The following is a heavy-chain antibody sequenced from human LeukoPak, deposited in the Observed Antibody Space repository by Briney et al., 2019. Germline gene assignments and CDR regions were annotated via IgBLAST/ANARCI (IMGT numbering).Heavy chain of an antibody. Sequence: PGGSLRLSCAASGFTFDDYAMHWVRQAPGKGLEWVAGINWNGIIKRYGDSVRGRFTISRDNAKNSLYLQMNSLRAEDTAVYYCARILNKYRNDAFDIWGQGTMVTVSS. CDR1: GFTFDDYA. CDR2: INWNGIIK. V-gene: IGHV3-20*04. J-gene: IGHJ3*02. D-gene: IGHD2-2*02. CDR3: ARILNKYRNDAFDI.